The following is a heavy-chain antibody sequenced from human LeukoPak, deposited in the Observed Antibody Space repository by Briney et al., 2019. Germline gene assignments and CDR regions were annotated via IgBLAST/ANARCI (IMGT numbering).Heavy chain of an antibody. CDR3: AKDLHYYDSSGYYY. V-gene: IGHV3-23*01. J-gene: IGHJ4*02. CDR2: ISGSGGST. Sequence: PGGSLRLSCAASGFSVSTKYMSWVRQAPGKGLEWVSAISGSGGSTYYADSVKGRFTISRDNSKNTLYLQMNSLRAEDTAVYYCAKDLHYYDSSGYYYWGQGTLVTVSS. D-gene: IGHD3-22*01. CDR1: GFSVSTKY.